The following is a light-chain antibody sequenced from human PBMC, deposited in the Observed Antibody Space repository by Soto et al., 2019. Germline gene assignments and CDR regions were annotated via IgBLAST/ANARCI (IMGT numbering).Light chain of an antibody. Sequence: DIVMTQSPDSLAVSLGERATINCKSSQSVLYSSNNKNYLAWYQQKPGRPPKLLIYWASTRESGVPDRFSGSGSGTDFTLTISSLQAEDVAVYYCQQYRTFGQGTKVEIK. CDR2: WAS. J-gene: IGKJ1*01. V-gene: IGKV4-1*01. CDR1: QSVLYSSNNKNY. CDR3: QQYRT.